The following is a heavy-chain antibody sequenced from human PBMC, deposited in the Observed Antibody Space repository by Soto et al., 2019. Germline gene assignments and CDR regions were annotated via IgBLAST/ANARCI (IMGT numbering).Heavy chain of an antibody. J-gene: IGHJ4*02. CDR2: ISSSSSYI. CDR3: ARSGPGY. Sequence: GGSLRLSWASTGFTFSSYRMNLVRQAPGKGLEWVSSISSSSSYIYYADSVKGRFTISRDNANNSLYLQMNSLRAEDTAVYYCARSGPGYWGQGTLLTVSS. CDR1: GFTFSSYR. V-gene: IGHV3-21*01.